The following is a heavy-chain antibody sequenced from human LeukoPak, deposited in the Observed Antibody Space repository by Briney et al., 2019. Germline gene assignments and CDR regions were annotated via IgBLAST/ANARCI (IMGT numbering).Heavy chain of an antibody. V-gene: IGHV5-51*01. CDR1: GYSFTSYW. D-gene: IGHD6-6*01. CDR3: ARQTSSSSRVDF. Sequence: PGESLKISCKGSGYSFTSYWIGWVRQMPGKGLEWMGIIYPGDSDTTYSPSFQGQVTISADKSISTAYLQWNSLKASDTAMYFCARQTSSSSRVDFWGQGTLVTVSS. CDR2: IYPGDSDT. J-gene: IGHJ4*02.